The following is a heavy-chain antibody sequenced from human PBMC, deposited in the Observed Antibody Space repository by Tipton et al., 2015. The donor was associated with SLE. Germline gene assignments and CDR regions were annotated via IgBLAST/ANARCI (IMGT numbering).Heavy chain of an antibody. CDR2: IYTSGST. V-gene: IGHV4-61*09. CDR3: ARDADYGGNPPWYAFDI. D-gene: IGHD4-23*01. J-gene: IGHJ3*02. Sequence: TLSLTCTVSGGSITSGGYYWSWIRQPAGKGLEWIGYIYTSGSTNYNPSLKSRVTISVDTSKNQFSLKLSSVTAADTAVYYCARDADYGGNPPWYAFDIWGQGTMVTVSS. CDR1: GGSITSGGYY.